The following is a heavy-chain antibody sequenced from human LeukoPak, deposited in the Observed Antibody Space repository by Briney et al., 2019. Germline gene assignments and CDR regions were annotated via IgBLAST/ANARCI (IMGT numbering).Heavy chain of an antibody. D-gene: IGHD5-24*01. CDR2: ISYDGSNK. CDR3: ANQRWQQSQKPFDY. V-gene: IGHV3-30*18. J-gene: IGHJ4*02. Sequence: GGSLRLSCAASGFTFSSYGMHWVRQAPGKGLEWVAVISYDGSNKYYADSVKGRFTISRDNSKNTLYLQMNSLRAEDTAVYYCANQRWQQSQKPFDYWGQGTLVTVSS. CDR1: GFTFSSYG.